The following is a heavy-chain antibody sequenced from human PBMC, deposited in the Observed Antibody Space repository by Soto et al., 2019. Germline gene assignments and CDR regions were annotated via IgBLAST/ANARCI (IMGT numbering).Heavy chain of an antibody. Sequence: ASVKVSCKASGYTFTSYYMHWARQAPGQGLECMGIINPSGGSTSYAQKFQGRVTMTRDTSTSTVYMELSSLRSEDTAVYYCARDRYYDILTGYYNFDYWGQGTLVTVSS. CDR1: GYTFTSYY. CDR3: ARDRYYDILTGYYNFDY. J-gene: IGHJ4*02. D-gene: IGHD3-9*01. V-gene: IGHV1-46*01. CDR2: INPSGGST.